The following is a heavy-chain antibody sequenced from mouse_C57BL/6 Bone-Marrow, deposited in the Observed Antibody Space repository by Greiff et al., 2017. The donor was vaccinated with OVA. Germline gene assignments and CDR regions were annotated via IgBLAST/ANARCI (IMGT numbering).Heavy chain of an antibody. CDR3: AIFITTVVEYFDV. CDR2: IDPSDSET. Sequence: QVQLKQPGAELVRPGSSVKLSCKASGYTFTSYWMHWVKQRPIQGLEWIGNIDPSDSETHYNQKFKDKATLTVDKSSSTAYMQLSSLTSEDSAVYYCAIFITTVVEYFDVWGTGTTVTVSS. J-gene: IGHJ1*03. V-gene: IGHV1-52*01. D-gene: IGHD1-1*01. CDR1: GYTFTSYW.